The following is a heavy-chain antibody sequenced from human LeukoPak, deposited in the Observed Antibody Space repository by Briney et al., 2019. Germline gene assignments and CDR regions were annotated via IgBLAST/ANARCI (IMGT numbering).Heavy chain of an antibody. D-gene: IGHD6-19*01. CDR1: GYTFTSYG. CDR3: ARVPLAPQWLVHPLYYYYYGMDV. CDR2: MSAYNGDT. V-gene: IGHV1-18*01. Sequence: ASVKLSLNCSGYTFTSYGICWRRHAPGQGLEWVGWMSAYNGDTNYAQKLQGRVTMTTDTSTSTAYMELRSLRSDDTAVYYCARVPLAPQWLVHPLYYYYYGMDVWGQGTTVTVSS. J-gene: IGHJ6*02.